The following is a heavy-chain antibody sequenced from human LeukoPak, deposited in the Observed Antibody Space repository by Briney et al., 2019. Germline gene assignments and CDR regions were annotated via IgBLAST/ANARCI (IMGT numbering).Heavy chain of an antibody. CDR1: GVSVSSGRYY. V-gene: IGHV4-61*01. CDR2: IYHSGST. J-gene: IGHJ5*02. Sequence: PSETLSLTCTVSGVSVSSGRYYWSWIRQPPGKGLEWFGYIYHSGSTNYNPSLKSRVTMSVDTSKNQFSLKLSSVTAADTAVYYCARGLYDFWTPSWFDPWGQGTLVTVSS. CDR3: ARGLYDFWTPSWFDP. D-gene: IGHD3-3*01.